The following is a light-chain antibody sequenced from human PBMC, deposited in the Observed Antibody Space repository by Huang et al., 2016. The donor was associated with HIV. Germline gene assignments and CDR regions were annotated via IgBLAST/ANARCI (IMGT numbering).Light chain of an antibody. CDR1: QSISSF. J-gene: IGKJ4*01. Sequence: DIQMTQSPSSLSASMGDRVTITCLASQSISSFLNWYQQKSGKDPKLLVYAASNLQNGVSARFRGGGSGTDFTLTINNLQPEDFATYYCQQTDTVPLTFGGGTKVEIK. V-gene: IGKV1-39*01. CDR2: AAS. CDR3: QQTDTVPLT.